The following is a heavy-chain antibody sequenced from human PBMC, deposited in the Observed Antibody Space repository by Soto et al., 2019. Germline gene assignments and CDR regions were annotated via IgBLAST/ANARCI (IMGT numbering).Heavy chain of an antibody. V-gene: IGHV1-18*01. D-gene: IGHD6-13*01. J-gene: IGHJ5*02. CDR1: GYTFTSYG. CDR2: ISAYNGNT. CDR3: ARVYCIAAAGIRGTFDP. Sequence: ASVKVSCKASGYTFTSYGISWVRQAPGQGLEWMGWISAYNGNTNYAQKLQGRVTMTTDTSTSTAYMELRSLRSDDTAVYYCARVYCIAAAGIRGTFDPWGQGTLVTVSS.